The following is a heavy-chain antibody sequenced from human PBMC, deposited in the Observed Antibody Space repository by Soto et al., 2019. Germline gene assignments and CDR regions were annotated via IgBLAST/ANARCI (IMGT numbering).Heavy chain of an antibody. Sequence: QVRLVQSGAEVKKPGASVKVSCKASGYTFTNHDVIWVRQAPGQGLEWMGWMIPNSGYTAYAQKFQGRVTMTRDTSISTAFVELSSLRFEETAVYYCARNGGRLGSWGQGTLVTVSS. V-gene: IGHV1-8*01. CDR1: GYTFTNHD. CDR2: MIPNSGYT. J-gene: IGHJ4*02. CDR3: ARNGGRLGS. D-gene: IGHD2-8*01.